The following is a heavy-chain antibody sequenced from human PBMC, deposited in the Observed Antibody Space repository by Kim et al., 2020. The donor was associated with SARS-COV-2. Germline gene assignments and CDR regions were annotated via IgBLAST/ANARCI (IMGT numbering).Heavy chain of an antibody. J-gene: IGHJ6*02. D-gene: IGHD2-21*01. V-gene: IGHV5-51*01. CDR3: ARRTVVNSGSYYHGLDV. CDR2: IYPGDSDT. Sequence: GESLKISCKASGYFFDSHWIGWVRQTPGKGLEWMGIIYPGDSDTRYSPLFQGQVTISAEKSISSAYLQWSSLKASDTAIYYCARRTVVNSGSYYHGLDVWGQGTTVTVSS. CDR1: GYFFDSHW.